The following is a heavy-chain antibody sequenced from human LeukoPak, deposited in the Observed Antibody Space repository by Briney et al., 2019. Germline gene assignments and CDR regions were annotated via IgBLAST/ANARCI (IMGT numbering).Heavy chain of an antibody. CDR2: IWYDGSNK. J-gene: IGHJ4*02. CDR3: ARSYNNYAHFDY. V-gene: IGHV3-33*01. Sequence: QPGRSLRLSCAASGFTFSSYGMHWVRQAPGKGLEWVAVIWYDGSNKYYADSVKGRFTISRDNSKNTLYLQMNSLRAEDTAVYYCARSYNNYAHFDYWGQGTLVTVSS. CDR1: GFTFSSYG. D-gene: IGHD4-11*01.